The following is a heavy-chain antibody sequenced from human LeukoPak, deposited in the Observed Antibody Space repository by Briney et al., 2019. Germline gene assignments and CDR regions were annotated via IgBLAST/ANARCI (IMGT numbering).Heavy chain of an antibody. Sequence: ASVKVSCKASGGTFSSYAISWVRQAPGQGLEWMGWINAGNGNTKYSQEFQGRVTITRDTSASTAYMELSSLRSEDMAVYYCALAYCDGDCYSSFDYWGQGTLVTVSS. V-gene: IGHV1-3*03. D-gene: IGHD2-21*02. CDR1: GGTFSSYA. J-gene: IGHJ4*02. CDR3: ALAYCDGDCYSSFDY. CDR2: INAGNGNT.